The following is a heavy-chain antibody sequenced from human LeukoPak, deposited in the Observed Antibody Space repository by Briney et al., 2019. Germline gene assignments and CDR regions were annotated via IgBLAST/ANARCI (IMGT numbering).Heavy chain of an antibody. Sequence: SETLSLTCTVSGGSISSHFWSWIRQPPGKGLEWIGYIYNSGITNYNPSLKSRVTMSVDTSKNQFSLMLRSVTAADTAVYYCARDHLPAGAPGYYMDVWGKGTTVTVSS. J-gene: IGHJ6*03. CDR3: ARDHLPAGAPGYYMDV. D-gene: IGHD4/OR15-4a*01. CDR2: IYNSGIT. V-gene: IGHV4-59*11. CDR1: GGSISSHF.